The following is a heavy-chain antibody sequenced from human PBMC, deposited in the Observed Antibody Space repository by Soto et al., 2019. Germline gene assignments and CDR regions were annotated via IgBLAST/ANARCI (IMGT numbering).Heavy chain of an antibody. Sequence: QVQLVQSGAEVKKPGASVKVSCKASGYTFTSYDINWVRQATGQGLEWMGWMNPNSGNTGYAQKFQGRVTMTRNTSISKAYMELGSLRSEGTAVYYCAGMVSMVGGVIGYYYYYMDVWGKGTTVTVSS. D-gene: IGHD3-10*01. J-gene: IGHJ6*03. CDR2: MNPNSGNT. CDR1: GYTFTSYD. V-gene: IGHV1-8*01. CDR3: AGMVSMVGGVIGYYYYYMDV.